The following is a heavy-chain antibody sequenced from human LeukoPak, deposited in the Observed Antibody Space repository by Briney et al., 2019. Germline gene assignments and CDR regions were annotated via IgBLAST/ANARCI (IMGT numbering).Heavy chain of an antibody. CDR3: ARDRYQNWFDP. V-gene: IGHV4-61*01. CDR2: IYYNGGT. CDR1: GGSVSSGSYY. J-gene: IGHJ5*02. Sequence: PSETLSLTCTVSGGSVSSGSYYWGWIRQPPGKGLEWIGYIYYNGGTTYNPSLKSRVTISIDTSKNQFSLNLSSVTAADTAVYYCARDRYQNWFDPWGQGTLVTVSS. D-gene: IGHD2-2*01.